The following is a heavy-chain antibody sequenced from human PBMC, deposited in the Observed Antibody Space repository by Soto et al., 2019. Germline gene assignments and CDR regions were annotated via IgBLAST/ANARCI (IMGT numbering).Heavy chain of an antibody. V-gene: IGHV3-30-3*01. CDR2: ISNDERHK. Sequence: PGGSLRLSCAASGFTLNKYAMHWVRQAPGKGLDWVAVISNDERHKYYADSVKGRFTISRDNSNNALYLQMNSLRTEDTAVYYCARELGAIFDVDCWGQGTLVTVSS. J-gene: IGHJ4*02. CDR1: GFTLNKYA. D-gene: IGHD3-3*01. CDR3: ARELGAIFDVDC.